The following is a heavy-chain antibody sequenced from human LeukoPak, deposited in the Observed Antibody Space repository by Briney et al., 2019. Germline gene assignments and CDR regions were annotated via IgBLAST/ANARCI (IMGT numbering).Heavy chain of an antibody. V-gene: IGHV3-21*01. J-gene: IGHJ5*02. CDR2: ISSSSSYI. D-gene: IGHD5-24*01. CDR1: GFTFSSYS. Sequence: GGSLRLSCAASGFTFSSYSMNWVRQAPGKGLEWVSSISSSSSYIYYADSVKGRFTISRDNAKNSLYLQMNSLRAEDTAVYYCARDRFLDGYNPYNWFDPWGQGTLVTVSS. CDR3: ARDRFLDGYNPYNWFDP.